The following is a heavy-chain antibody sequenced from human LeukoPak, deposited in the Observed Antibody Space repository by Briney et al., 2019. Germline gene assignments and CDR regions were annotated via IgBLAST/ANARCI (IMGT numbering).Heavy chain of an antibody. D-gene: IGHD3-22*01. CDR2: TYTSGST. Sequence: SETLSLTCTVSGGSVSSYYWSWIRQPAGKGLEWIGRTYTSGSTNYNPSLKSRVTMSVDTSKNQFSLKLSSVTAADTAVYYCARGYPHYYDSSGYYDYWGQGTLVTVSS. CDR1: GGSVSSYY. J-gene: IGHJ4*02. V-gene: IGHV4-4*07. CDR3: ARGYPHYYDSSGYYDY.